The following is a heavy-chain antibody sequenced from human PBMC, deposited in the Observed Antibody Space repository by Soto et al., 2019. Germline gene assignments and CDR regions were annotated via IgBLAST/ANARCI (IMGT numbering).Heavy chain of an antibody. J-gene: IGHJ4*02. CDR3: ARGDYYDSSGYYYY. CDR1: GGSVSSGSYY. V-gene: IGHV4-61*01. Sequence: PSETLSLTCTVSGGSVSSGSYYWSWIRQPPGKGLEWIGYIYYSGSTNYNPSLKSRVTISVDTSKNQFSLKLSSVTAADTAVYYCARGDYYDSSGYYYYWGQGTLVTVSS. D-gene: IGHD3-22*01. CDR2: IYYSGST.